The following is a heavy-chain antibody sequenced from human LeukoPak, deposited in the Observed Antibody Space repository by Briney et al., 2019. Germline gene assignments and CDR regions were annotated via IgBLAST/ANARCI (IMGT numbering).Heavy chain of an antibody. CDR1: GFTFSSYC. D-gene: IGHD2-2*01. V-gene: IGHV3-30*18. J-gene: IGHJ4*02. Sequence: PGGSLRLSCAASGFTFSSYCMHWVRQAPGKGLEWVAVISYDVSNKYYVDSVQDRFTIYRDNSKNTLYLQMNSLRAEDTAVYYCAKDLRRYCSSTSCSSPDFWGQGTLVTVSS. CDR2: ISYDVSNK. CDR3: AKDLRRYCSSTSCSSPDF.